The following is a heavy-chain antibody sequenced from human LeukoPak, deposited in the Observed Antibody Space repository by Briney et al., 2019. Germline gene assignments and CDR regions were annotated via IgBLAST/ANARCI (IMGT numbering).Heavy chain of an antibody. Sequence: SETXSLTCTVSGGSISSYYWSWIRQPPGKGLEWIGYIYYSGSTNYNPSLKSRVTISVDTSKNQFSLKLSSVTAADTAVYYCARDQITMVRGVIKGNWFDPWGQGTLVTVSS. CDR2: IYYSGST. CDR1: GGSISSYY. V-gene: IGHV4-59*01. D-gene: IGHD3-10*01. J-gene: IGHJ5*02. CDR3: ARDQITMVRGVIKGNWFDP.